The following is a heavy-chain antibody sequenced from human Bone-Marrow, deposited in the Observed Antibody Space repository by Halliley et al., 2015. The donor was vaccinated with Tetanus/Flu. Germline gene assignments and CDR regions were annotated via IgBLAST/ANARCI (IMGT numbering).Heavy chain of an antibody. J-gene: IGHJ4*02. V-gene: IGHV4-59*01. CDR1: GGPISGYQ. D-gene: IGHD2-2*01. CDR2: MYYSGTS. Sequence: TLSLTCTVSGGPISGYQWSWLRQPPGKGLEWIADMYYSGTSNYNPSLRNRVTMSFDTSKRQFSLRLESVTAADTAVYYCARGSTSAYYFDFWGRGTLVVVSS. CDR3: ARGSTSAYYFDF.